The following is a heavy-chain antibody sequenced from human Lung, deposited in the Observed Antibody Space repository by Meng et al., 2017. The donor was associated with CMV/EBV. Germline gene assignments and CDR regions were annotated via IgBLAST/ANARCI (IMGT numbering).Heavy chain of an antibody. CDR1: RFSHYY. Sequence: RFSHYYLSWIRQAPGKGLEWISHISNSGNTISYGDSVKGRFTISRDNAKNSLFLHMISLRVEDTAVYYCATTIIDNWNDEDRFDSWGQGTLVTVSS. D-gene: IGHD1-20*01. V-gene: IGHV3-11*01. CDR2: ISNSGNTI. CDR3: ATTIIDNWNDEDRFDS. J-gene: IGHJ4*02.